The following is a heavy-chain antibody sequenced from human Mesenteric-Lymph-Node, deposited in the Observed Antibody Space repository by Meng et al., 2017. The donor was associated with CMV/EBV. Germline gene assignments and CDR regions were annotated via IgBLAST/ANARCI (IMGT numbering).Heavy chain of an antibody. D-gene: IGHD3-22*01. J-gene: IGHJ4*02. Sequence: QLQLQDSGPGLLKPSETLSLTCTVSVGSISSSSYYWGWIRQPPGKGLEWIGSIYYSGSTYYNPSLKSRVTISVDTSKNQFSLKLSSVTAADTAVYYCARDGDHYDSSGYNPFDYWGQGTLVTVSS. CDR1: VGSISSSSYY. V-gene: IGHV4-39*07. CDR2: IYYSGST. CDR3: ARDGDHYDSSGYNPFDY.